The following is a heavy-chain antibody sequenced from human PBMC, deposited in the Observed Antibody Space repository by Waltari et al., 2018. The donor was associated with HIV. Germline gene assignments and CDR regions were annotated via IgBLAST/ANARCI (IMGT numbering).Heavy chain of an antibody. D-gene: IGHD3-10*01. J-gene: IGHJ4*02. Sequence: IQLQQSGPGLMQPSQTLQLTCVVPADSVSSHTAAWTWIRQSPPRGLEWLGRTYYRKKWYHDYTVSLKTRMTLSADASKNQFSLELRSLTFDDSAMYYCAKGAFSGRTSGMFDYWGQGALVTVSS. CDR1: ADSVSSHTAA. CDR2: TYYRKKWYH. V-gene: IGHV6-1*01. CDR3: AKGAFSGRTSGMFDY.